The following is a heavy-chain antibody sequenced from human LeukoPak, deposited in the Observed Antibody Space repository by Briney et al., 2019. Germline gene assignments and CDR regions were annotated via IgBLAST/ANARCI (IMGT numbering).Heavy chain of an antibody. Sequence: GGSLRLSCAASGFIVSSNYMSWVRQSPGKGLQWVSLIYSDASTYYADSVKGRFTISRDNSKNTLYLQMNSLRVEDTAVYYCARLREIPVFGVVTKSTSYFDYWGQGTLVTVSS. V-gene: IGHV3-66*01. J-gene: IGHJ4*02. D-gene: IGHD3-3*01. CDR2: IYSDAST. CDR3: ARLREIPVFGVVTKSTSYFDY. CDR1: GFIVSSNY.